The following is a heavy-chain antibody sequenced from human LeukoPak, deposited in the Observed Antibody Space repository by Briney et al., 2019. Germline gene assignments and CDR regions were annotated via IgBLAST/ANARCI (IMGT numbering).Heavy chain of an antibody. Sequence: GGSLRPSCAASGFTFSNVWMSWVRQAPGKGLEWVGRIKSQTHGGTADYAAPVKGRFTISRDDSENMLYLQMDSLKTEDTAVYYCTTDRFSWGQGILVTVSS. J-gene: IGHJ5*02. D-gene: IGHD3-3*01. CDR1: GFTFSNVW. CDR2: IKSQTHGGTA. CDR3: TTDRFS. V-gene: IGHV3-15*01.